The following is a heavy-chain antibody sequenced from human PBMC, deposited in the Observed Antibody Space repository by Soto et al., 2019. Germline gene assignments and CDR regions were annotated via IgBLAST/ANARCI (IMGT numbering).Heavy chain of an antibody. V-gene: IGHV6-1*01. CDR2: TYYRSKWYN. J-gene: IGHJ6*02. D-gene: IGHD6-13*01. CDR1: GDSVSSNSAA. Sequence: SQTLSLTCAISGDSVSSNSAAWNWIRQSPSRGLEWLGRTYYRSKWYNDYAVSVKSRITINPDTSKNQFAQQLNSVTPEDTAVYYCARALPLYSSRWHSYYSYGMDVWGQGTTVTVSS. CDR3: ARALPLYSSRWHSYYSYGMDV.